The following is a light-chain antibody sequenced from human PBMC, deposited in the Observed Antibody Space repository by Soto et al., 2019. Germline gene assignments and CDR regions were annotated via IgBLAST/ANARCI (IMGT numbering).Light chain of an antibody. J-gene: IGLJ3*02. CDR3: SSYTSRSTWV. Sequence: QSVLTQPASVSGSPGQSITISCTGTSSDVGGYKYVSWYQQDPGKAPKLVIYEVNNRPSGISNRFSGSKSGNTASLTISGLQAEDEADYYCSSYTSRSTWVFGGGTKVTVL. CDR2: EVN. V-gene: IGLV2-14*01. CDR1: SSDVGGYKY.